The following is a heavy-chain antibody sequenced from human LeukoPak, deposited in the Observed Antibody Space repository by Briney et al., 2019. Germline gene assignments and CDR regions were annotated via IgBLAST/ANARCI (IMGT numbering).Heavy chain of an antibody. V-gene: IGHV1-24*01. CDR2: FDPEDGET. CDR3: ATSRRGDYDFWSGYSH. Sequence: GASVKVSCKVSGYTLTELSMHWVRQAPGKGLEWMGDFDPEDGETIYAQKFQGRVTMTEDTSTDTAYMELSSLRSEDTAVYYCATSRRGDYDFWSGYSHWGQGTLVTVSS. J-gene: IGHJ4*02. D-gene: IGHD3-3*01. CDR1: GYTLTELS.